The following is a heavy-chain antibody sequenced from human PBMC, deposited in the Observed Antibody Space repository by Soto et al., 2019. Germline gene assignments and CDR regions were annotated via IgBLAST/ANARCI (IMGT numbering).Heavy chain of an antibody. CDR2: VYSSGST. CDR1: RYSITSYN. CDR3: ARRAVVAVTGSLDNWLDP. D-gene: IGHD2-21*01. Sequence: SAPLSLTCTVSRYSITSYNWNWLRQPPCIALECIGYVYSSGSTNYNPSLKSRVTISVDTSRNQFSLKVNSVTAADTALYYCARRAVVAVTGSLDNWLDPWGQGILVTVS. J-gene: IGHJ5*02. V-gene: IGHV4-59*01.